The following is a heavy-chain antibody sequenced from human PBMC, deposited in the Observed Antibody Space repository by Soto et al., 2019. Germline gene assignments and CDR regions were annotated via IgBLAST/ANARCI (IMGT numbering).Heavy chain of an antibody. CDR1: GYIFTAYG. D-gene: IGHD3-22*01. CDR3: ARELNTESSAYYSFAF. Sequence: ASVKVSCKTSGYIFTAYGLAWLRQAPGQRPEWMGWVSTNDDRTNYAQKFQGRVTMTTDRPTTTTSMELRSLRPDDTAVYYCARELNTESSAYYSFAFWGQGTLVTV. V-gene: IGHV1-18*01. J-gene: IGHJ4*02. CDR2: VSTNDDRT.